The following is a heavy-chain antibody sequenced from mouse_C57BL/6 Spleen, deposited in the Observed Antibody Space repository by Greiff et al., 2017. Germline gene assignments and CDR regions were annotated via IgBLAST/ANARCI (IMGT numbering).Heavy chain of an antibody. J-gene: IGHJ2*01. CDR1: GYTFTSYW. D-gene: IGHD1-1*01. V-gene: IGHV1-59*01. CDR2: IDPSDSYT. Sequence: QVQLQQPGAELVRPGTSVKLSCKASGYTFTSYWMHWVKQRPGQGLEWIGVIDPSDSYTNYNQKFKGKGTLTVDTSSSTAYMQLSSLTSEDSAVYYCARGFITTVVATSYFDYWGQGTTLTVSS. CDR3: ARGFITTVVATSYFDY.